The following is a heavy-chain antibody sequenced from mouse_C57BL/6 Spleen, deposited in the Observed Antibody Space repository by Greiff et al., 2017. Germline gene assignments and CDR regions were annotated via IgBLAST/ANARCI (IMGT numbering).Heavy chain of an antibody. V-gene: IGHV1-80*01. D-gene: IGHD2-4*01. CDR2: IYPGDGDT. Sequence: QVQLKESGAELVKPGASVKISCKASGYAFSSYWMNWVKQRPGKGLEWIGQIYPGDGDTNYNGKFKGKATLTADKSSSTDYMQLSSLTSEDSAVYFCARFDSDYEALDYSAMDYWGQGTSVTVSS. J-gene: IGHJ4*01. CDR3: ARFDSDYEALDYSAMDY. CDR1: GYAFSSYW.